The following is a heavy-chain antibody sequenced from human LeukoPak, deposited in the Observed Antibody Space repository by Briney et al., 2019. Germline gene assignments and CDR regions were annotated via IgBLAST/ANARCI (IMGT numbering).Heavy chain of an antibody. CDR1: GGSISSGGYY. CDR2: IYYSGST. D-gene: IGHD2-2*03. J-gene: IGHJ3*02. Sequence: PSETLSLTCTVSGGSISSGGYYWSWIRQHPGKGLEWIGYIYYSGSTYYNPSLKSRVTISVDTSKNQFSLKVRSVTAADTAVYYCARLDIVVVPATAFDIWGQGTMITVSS. V-gene: IGHV4-31*03. CDR3: ARLDIVVVPATAFDI.